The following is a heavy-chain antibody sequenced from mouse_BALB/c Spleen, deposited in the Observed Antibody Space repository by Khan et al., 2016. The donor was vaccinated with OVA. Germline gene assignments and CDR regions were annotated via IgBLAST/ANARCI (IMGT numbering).Heavy chain of an antibody. J-gene: IGHJ3*01. CDR3: VNHGSSSAWFSY. CDR1: GYTFTNYW. D-gene: IGHD1-1*01. V-gene: IGHV1-7*01. Sequence: VQLQESGAELAKPGASVKMSCRASGYTFTNYWMYWVKQRPGQGLEWIGYINPSTGYTEYNQKFKDKATLTADKSSSTAYMQLSSLTSEDSAVYYCVNHGSSSAWFSYWGQGTLVTVSA. CDR2: INPSTGYT.